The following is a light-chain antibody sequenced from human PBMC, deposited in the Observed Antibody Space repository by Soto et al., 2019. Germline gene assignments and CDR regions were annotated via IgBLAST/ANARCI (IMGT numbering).Light chain of an antibody. V-gene: IGKV3-20*01. CDR3: QDYGTLPRT. CDR1: QSIISTH. CDR2: DTS. J-gene: IGKJ1*01. Sequence: PGERAALSCRASQSIISTHLAWYQQKPGQAPRLLIYDTSSRATGIPDRFTGSGSGTDFTLTISRLEPEDLAVYYCQDYGTLPRTFGQGTKVEI.